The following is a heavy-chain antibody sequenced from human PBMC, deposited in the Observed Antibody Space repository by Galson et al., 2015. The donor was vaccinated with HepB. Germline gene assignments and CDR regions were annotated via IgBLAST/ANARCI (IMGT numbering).Heavy chain of an antibody. J-gene: IGHJ3*02. CDR1: GFTFSSYA. Sequence: SLRLSCAASGFTFSSYAMSWVRQAPGKGLEWVSAISGSGGSTYYADSVKGRFTISRDNSKNTLYLQMNSLRAEDTAVYYCAKDRRDIVVVPAASTNDAFDIWGQGTMVTVSS. V-gene: IGHV3-23*01. CDR3: AKDRRDIVVVPAASTNDAFDI. CDR2: ISGSGGST. D-gene: IGHD2-2*01.